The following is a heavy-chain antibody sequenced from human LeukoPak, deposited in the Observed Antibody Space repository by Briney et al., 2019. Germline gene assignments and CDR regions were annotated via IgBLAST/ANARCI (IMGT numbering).Heavy chain of an antibody. CDR1: GYTFTGHY. V-gene: IGHV1-2*02. CDR2: INVDNGGT. Sequence: GALVKVSCKASGYTFTGHYFYWVRQAPGQGLEWMGWINVDNGGTNYAQKFQGRVTMTRATYISTVFMELSRLKFDDAAVYFCVRNHQVLQWFGEGGLDPWGQGTLVSVSS. CDR3: VRNHQVLQWFGEGGLDP. D-gene: IGHD3-10*01. J-gene: IGHJ5*02.